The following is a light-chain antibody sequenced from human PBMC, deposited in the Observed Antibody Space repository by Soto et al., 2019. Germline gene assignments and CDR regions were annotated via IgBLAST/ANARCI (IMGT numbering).Light chain of an antibody. V-gene: IGKV3-11*01. Sequence: EIVLTQSPATLSLSPGEIATLSCRASQNVSRFLAWYQRRPGQAPRLLIYDASNRASDIPARFSGSGSGTDFTLTISSLEPEDSAVYYCQQRSNWPPLTFGGGTKVEIK. CDR2: DAS. J-gene: IGKJ4*01. CDR1: QNVSRF. CDR3: QQRSNWPPLT.